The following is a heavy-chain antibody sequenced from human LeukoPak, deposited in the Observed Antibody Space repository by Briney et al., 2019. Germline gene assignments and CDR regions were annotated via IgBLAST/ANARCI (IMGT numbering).Heavy chain of an antibody. CDR2: IKSKTDGGTT. V-gene: IGHV3-15*01. CDR3: TTDGAAYGDYFDY. Sequence: GGSLRLSCAASGLTFSNAWMSWFRQAPGKGLEWVGRIKSKTDGGTTDYAAPVKGRFTISRDDSKNTLYLQMNSLKTEDTAVYYCTTDGAAYGDYFDYWGQGTLVTVSS. D-gene: IGHD4-17*01. J-gene: IGHJ4*02. CDR1: GLTFSNAW.